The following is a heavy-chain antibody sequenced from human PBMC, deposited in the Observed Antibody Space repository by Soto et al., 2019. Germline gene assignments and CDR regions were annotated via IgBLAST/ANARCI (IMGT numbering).Heavy chain of an antibody. Sequence: QVQLVQSGAEVKKPGASVKVSCKASGYTFTSYGISWVRQAPGQGLEWMGWISAYNGNTNYAQKLQGRVTMTTDTSTSTAYMELRSLRSDDTAVYYCARDLRDFWKDHYYYYGMDVWGQGTTVTVSS. CDR2: ISAYNGNT. J-gene: IGHJ6*02. D-gene: IGHD3-3*01. CDR3: ARDLRDFWKDHYYYYGMDV. CDR1: GYTFTSYG. V-gene: IGHV1-18*01.